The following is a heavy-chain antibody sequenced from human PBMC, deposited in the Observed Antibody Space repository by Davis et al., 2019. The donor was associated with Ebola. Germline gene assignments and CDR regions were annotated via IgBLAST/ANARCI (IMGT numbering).Heavy chain of an antibody. Sequence: GESLKISCAASGFTFSSYAMHWVRQAPGKGLEWVAVISYDGSNKYYADSVKGRFTISRDNAKNSLYLQMNSLRAEDTAVYYCARGGFLEWLLSWGQGTLVTVSS. CDR1: GFTFSSYA. CDR3: ARGGFLEWLLS. V-gene: IGHV3-30-3*01. J-gene: IGHJ4*02. D-gene: IGHD3-3*01. CDR2: ISYDGSNK.